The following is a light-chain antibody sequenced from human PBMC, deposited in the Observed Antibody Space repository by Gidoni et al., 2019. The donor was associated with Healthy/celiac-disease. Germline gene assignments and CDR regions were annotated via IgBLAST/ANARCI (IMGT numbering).Light chain of an antibody. Sequence: EMVLTQSPGTLSLSPGERATRSCRASQSVSSSYLAWYQQTPGQTPRLLIYGASSRATGIPDRFSGSGSGTDFTLTISRLEPEDVAVYYCQQYGSSPPYTFGQGTKLEIK. V-gene: IGKV3-20*01. CDR2: GAS. CDR1: QSVSSSY. CDR3: QQYGSSPPYT. J-gene: IGKJ2*01.